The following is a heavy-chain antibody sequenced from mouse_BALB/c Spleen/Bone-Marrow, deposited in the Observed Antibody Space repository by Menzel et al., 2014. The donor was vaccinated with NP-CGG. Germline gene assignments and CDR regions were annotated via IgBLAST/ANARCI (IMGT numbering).Heavy chain of an antibody. Sequence: QVHVKQSGAELAKPGASMKMSCKASDYTFTNYWMHWVKQRPGQGLEWIGYINPSTGYTEYNQKFKDKATLTADKSSSTAYTQLSRSTSEDSAVYYCASYRFAYWGQGTLVTVSA. V-gene: IGHV1-7*01. CDR2: INPSTGYT. D-gene: IGHD2-10*01. J-gene: IGHJ3*01. CDR3: ASYRFAY. CDR1: DYTFTNYW.